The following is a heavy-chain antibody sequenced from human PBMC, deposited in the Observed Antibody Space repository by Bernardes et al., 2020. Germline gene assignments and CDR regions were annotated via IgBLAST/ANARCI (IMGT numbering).Heavy chain of an antibody. Sequence: GGSLRVSCATSGFPFNDYWMTWVRQAPGKGLEWVANIKPHGSETYYVDSVKGRFSVSRDTAKKSVYLQMNSLRVEDTALYYCVRGHAWTDFWGQGTLVTVSS. CDR1: GFPFNDYW. J-gene: IGHJ4*02. D-gene: IGHD5-12*01. CDR3: VRGHAWTDF. V-gene: IGHV3-7*01. CDR2: IKPHGSET.